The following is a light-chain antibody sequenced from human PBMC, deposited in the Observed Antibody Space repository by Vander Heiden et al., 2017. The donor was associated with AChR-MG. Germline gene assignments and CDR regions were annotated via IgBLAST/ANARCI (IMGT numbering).Light chain of an antibody. J-gene: IGLJ1*01. CDR2: GNT. CDR1: SSSMGSPYD. V-gene: IGLV1-40*01. CDR3: QSYDGGPYFFV. Sequence: QSVLTQPPSVSGAPGQTVTIPCSWSSSSMGSPYDVHGYQQFPGTAQKLLIYGNTNRPAGVPDRFSASKSGTSASLAITGLQAEDEALYYCQSYDGGPYFFVFGTGTKVTVL.